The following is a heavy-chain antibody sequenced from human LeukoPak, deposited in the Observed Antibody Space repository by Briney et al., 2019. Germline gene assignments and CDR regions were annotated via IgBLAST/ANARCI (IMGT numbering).Heavy chain of an antibody. CDR1: GFTFSSYA. CDR2: ISGSGGST. J-gene: IGHJ4*02. V-gene: IGHV3-23*01. Sequence: GGSLRLSCAASGFTFSSYAMSWVRQAPGKGLEWVSAISGSGGSTYYADSVKGRFTISRDNSKNTLYLQMNSLRAEDTAVYYCARDWEGSCSDSGCFRLDYWGQGTLVTVSS. CDR3: ARDWEGSCSDSGCFRLDY. D-gene: IGHD2-15*01.